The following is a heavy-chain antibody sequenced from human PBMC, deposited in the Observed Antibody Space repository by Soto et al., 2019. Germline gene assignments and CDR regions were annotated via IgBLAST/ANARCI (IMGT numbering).Heavy chain of an antibody. V-gene: IGHV1-2*02. Sequence: QVQLVQSGAEVKKPGASVKVSCKASGYTFTGYYMHWVRQAPGQGLEWMGWINPNSGGTNYAKRFQGRVTMTRDTSISTAYMELSRLRSDDTAVYYCARVEWYGDYDYWGQGTLVTVSS. CDR2: INPNSGGT. D-gene: IGHD3-3*01. CDR3: ARVEWYGDYDY. CDR1: GYTFTGYY. J-gene: IGHJ4*02.